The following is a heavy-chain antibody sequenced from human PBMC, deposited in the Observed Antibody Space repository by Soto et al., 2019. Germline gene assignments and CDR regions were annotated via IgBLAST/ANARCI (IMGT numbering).Heavy chain of an antibody. CDR1: GGSISSSSYY. J-gene: IGHJ5*02. D-gene: IGHD3-10*01. CDR3: ARQSYYGSGLNWFDP. V-gene: IGHV4-39*01. Sequence: PSETLSLTCTVSGGSISSSSYYWGWIRQPPGKGLEWIGSIYYSGSTYYNPSLKSRVTISVDTSKNQFSLKLSSVTAADTAVYYCARQSYYGSGLNWFDPWGQGTLVTVSS. CDR2: IYYSGST.